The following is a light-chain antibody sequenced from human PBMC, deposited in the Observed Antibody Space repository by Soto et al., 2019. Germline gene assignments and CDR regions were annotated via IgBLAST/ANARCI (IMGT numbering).Light chain of an antibody. CDR3: QQASYFPFT. CDR2: SAS. J-gene: IGKJ3*01. Sequence: DIQMTQSPSFVSASVGDRVTITCRASQSVTTWLAWYQQRPGKAPRLLIHSASRLRSGFPSRFSGSCSGAEFSLTIGSLHPEDEATYFSQQASYFPFTFGPGTTVAI. CDR1: QSVTTW. V-gene: IGKV1-12*01.